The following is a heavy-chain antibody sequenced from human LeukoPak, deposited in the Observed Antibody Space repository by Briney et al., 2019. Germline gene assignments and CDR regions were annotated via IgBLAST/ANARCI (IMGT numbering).Heavy chain of an antibody. Sequence: GGSLRLSCAASGFTLSDYTMNWVRQAPGKGLEWVSSIRSSSSYIYYADSVKGRFTISRDNAKNSQYLQMNSLRAEDTAVYYCARTGYSSGWHFDYWGQGTLVTVSS. CDR2: IRSSSSYI. J-gene: IGHJ4*02. CDR3: ARTGYSSGWHFDY. D-gene: IGHD6-19*01. CDR1: GFTLSDYT. V-gene: IGHV3-21*01.